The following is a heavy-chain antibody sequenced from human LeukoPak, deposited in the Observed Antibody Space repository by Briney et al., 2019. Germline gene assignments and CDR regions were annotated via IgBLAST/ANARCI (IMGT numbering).Heavy chain of an antibody. D-gene: IGHD4-11*01. CDR1: GFTVSSNY. V-gene: IGHV3-66*02. Sequence: GGSLRLSCAASGFTVSSNYMSWVRQAPGKGLEWVSVIYSGGSTYYADSVKGRFTISRDNSKNTLYLQMNCLRAEDTAVYYCAAMTTVTRYFDYWGQGTLVTVSS. CDR3: AAMTTVTRYFDY. CDR2: IYSGGST. J-gene: IGHJ4*02.